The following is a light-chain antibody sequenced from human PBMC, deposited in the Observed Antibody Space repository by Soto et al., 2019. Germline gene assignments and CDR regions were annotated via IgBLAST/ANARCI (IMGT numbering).Light chain of an antibody. V-gene: IGLV2-8*01. Sequence: QSVLTQPPTASGSPGESVSISCTGIDTDVGGYTYVSWYQQHPGKVPKLMIFDVSQRPSGVPDRFSGSKSGNTASLTVSGLQAEDEADYYCSSFTGSNKLLFGGGTKVTVL. CDR2: DVS. CDR1: DTDVGGYTY. CDR3: SSFTGSNKLL. J-gene: IGLJ2*01.